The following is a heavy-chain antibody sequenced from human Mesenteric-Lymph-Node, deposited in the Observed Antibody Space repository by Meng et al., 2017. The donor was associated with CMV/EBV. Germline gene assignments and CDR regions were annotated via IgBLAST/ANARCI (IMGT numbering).Heavy chain of an antibody. V-gene: IGHV3-64*02. J-gene: IGHJ4*02. CDR2: ISNNGDTT. CDR1: GFTFSNYV. D-gene: IGHD6-13*01. CDR3: ATRRSSSWSDTQFDY. Sequence: GGSLRLSCAASGFTFSNYVMDWVRQAPGKGLEYVSGISNNGDTTYYADSVKGRPSIFRDNSKNTLYLQMNSLRAEDTAVYYCATRRSSSWSDTQFDYWGQGTLVTVSS.